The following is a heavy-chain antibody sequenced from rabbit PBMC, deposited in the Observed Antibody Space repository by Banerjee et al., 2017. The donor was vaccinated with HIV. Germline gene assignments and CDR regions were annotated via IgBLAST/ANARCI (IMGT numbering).Heavy chain of an antibody. V-gene: IGHV1S40*01. D-gene: IGHD6-1*01. CDR3: ARGYSGIFTYGYMRLDL. CDR1: GFTLSSYV. CDR2: IDAGSGGST. J-gene: IGHJ3*01. Sequence: QSLEESGGDLVKPGASLTLTCTASGFTLSSYVMSWVRQAPGKGLEWIGCIDAGSGGSTYYASWAKGRFTISKTSSTTVTLQMTSLTAADTATYFCARGYSGIFTYGYMRLDLWGPGTLVTVS.